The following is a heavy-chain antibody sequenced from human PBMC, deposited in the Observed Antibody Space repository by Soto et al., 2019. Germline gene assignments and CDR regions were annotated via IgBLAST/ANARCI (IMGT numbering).Heavy chain of an antibody. Sequence: EVQLVESGGGLVQPGGSLRLSCTASGFTVSSSEMNWVRQAPGKGLEWVSYINEDGTTIYADSVKGRFTISRDSAANSLFLQMNSLRADDTAVYYCSRDKGERVAYGMDVWGQGTRVTVSS. CDR3: SRDKGERVAYGMDV. V-gene: IGHV3-48*03. CDR1: GFTVSSSE. D-gene: IGHD3-16*01. J-gene: IGHJ6*02. CDR2: INEDGTTI.